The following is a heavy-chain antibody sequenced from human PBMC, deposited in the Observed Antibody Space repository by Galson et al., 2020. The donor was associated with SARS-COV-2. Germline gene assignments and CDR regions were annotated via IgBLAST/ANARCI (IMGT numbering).Heavy chain of an antibody. CDR2: ISAGGGAK. J-gene: IGHJ6*02. Sequence: GGSLRLSCATSGFTFNKFAMNWVRQAPGKGLEWVSVISAGGGAKFYADSLRGRFSISRDNSKNTLYLQIHSLTADDTAVYYCAKADCHDDTGYSEYYYYGVDVWGQGTTVTVSS. CDR1: GFTFNKFA. V-gene: IGHV3-23*01. D-gene: IGHD2-15*01. CDR3: AKADCHDDTGYSEYYYYGVDV.